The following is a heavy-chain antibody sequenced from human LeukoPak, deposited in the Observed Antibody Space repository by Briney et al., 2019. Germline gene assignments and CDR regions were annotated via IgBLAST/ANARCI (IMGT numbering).Heavy chain of an antibody. Sequence: GGSLRLSCAASGFTFSSYAMHWVRQAPGKGLEWVAVISYDGSNKYYADSVKGRFTISRANSKNTLYLQMNSLRAEDTAVYYCARVRRVGGFDPWGQGTLVTVSS. J-gene: IGHJ5*02. D-gene: IGHD3-10*01. V-gene: IGHV3-30-3*01. CDR1: GFTFSSYA. CDR3: ARVRRVGGFDP. CDR2: ISYDGSNK.